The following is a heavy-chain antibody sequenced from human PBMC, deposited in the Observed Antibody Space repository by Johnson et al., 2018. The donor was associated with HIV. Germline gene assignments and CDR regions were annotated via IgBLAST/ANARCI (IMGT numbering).Heavy chain of an antibody. J-gene: IGHJ3*02. D-gene: IGHD7-27*01. V-gene: IGHV3-72*01. CDR3: VRSTWGYGAFDT. CDR1: GFIFSDHY. Sequence: VQLVESGGGLVQPGGSLRLSCAASGFIFSDHYIDWVRQAPGKGLEWVARTRDKVRSHSVEFAASVKGRFYISRDDSETSVFLQMNSLRTEDTAVYYCVRSTWGYGAFDTWGQGTMVTVSS. CDR2: TRDKVRSHSV.